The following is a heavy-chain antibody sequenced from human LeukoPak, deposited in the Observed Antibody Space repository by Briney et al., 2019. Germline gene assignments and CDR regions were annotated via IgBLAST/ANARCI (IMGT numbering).Heavy chain of an antibody. D-gene: IGHD1-26*01. J-gene: IGHJ6*03. CDR2: IIPIFGTA. Sequence: SVKVSCKASGGTFSSYAISWVRHAPGQGLEWMGGIIPIFGTANYAQKFQGRVTITADESTSTAYMELSSLRSEDTAVYYCAREKLTRLGARYYMDVWGKGTTVTISS. CDR1: GGTFSSYA. V-gene: IGHV1-69*13. CDR3: AREKLTRLGARYYMDV.